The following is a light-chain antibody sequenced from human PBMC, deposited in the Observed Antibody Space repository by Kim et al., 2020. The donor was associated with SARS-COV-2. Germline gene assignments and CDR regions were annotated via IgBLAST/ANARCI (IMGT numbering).Light chain of an antibody. J-gene: IGLJ2*01. Sequence: SYELTQPPSVSVSPGQTASITCSGDKLGDKYACWYQQKPGQSPVLVIYQYSKRPSGIPERFSGSNSGNTATLTISGTQAMDEADYYCQAWDSGVVFGGGTQLTVL. CDR1: KLGDKY. V-gene: IGLV3-1*01. CDR2: QYS. CDR3: QAWDSGVV.